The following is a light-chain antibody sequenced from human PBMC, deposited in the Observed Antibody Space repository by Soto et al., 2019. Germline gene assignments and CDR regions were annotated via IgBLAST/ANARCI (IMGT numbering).Light chain of an antibody. Sequence: EIVLTQKHGTLSLSPGERATLSCRASQSVSSKLAWYQQKPGQAPRLLIYDTSTRATGIPARFSGSGSGTEFTLTLSSLQSEDFAVYYCQQYSNWPLITFGQGRLLEI. CDR1: QSVSSK. V-gene: IGKV3-15*01. J-gene: IGKJ5*01. CDR2: DTS. CDR3: QQYSNWPLIT.